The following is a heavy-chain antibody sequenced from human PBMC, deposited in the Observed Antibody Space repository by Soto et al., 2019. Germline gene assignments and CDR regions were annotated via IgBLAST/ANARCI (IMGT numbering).Heavy chain of an antibody. Sequence: ASVKVSCKASGFTFTNSAVQWVRQARGQRLEWIGWIVVGSGNTNYAQKFQERVTITRDMSTSTAYMELSSLRSEDTALYYCARETYRGFYFDYWGQGTLVTVSS. D-gene: IGHD4-4*01. CDR3: ARETYRGFYFDY. J-gene: IGHJ4*02. CDR1: GFTFTNSA. CDR2: IVVGSGNT. V-gene: IGHV1-58*01.